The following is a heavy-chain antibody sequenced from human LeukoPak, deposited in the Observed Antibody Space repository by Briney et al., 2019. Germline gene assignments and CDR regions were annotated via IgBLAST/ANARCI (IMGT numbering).Heavy chain of an antibody. D-gene: IGHD5-12*01. CDR3: ARGNRGYSGYDFTY. J-gene: IGHJ4*02. Sequence: GAPVKVSCKASGYTFTSYDINWVRQATGQGLEWMGWMNPNSGNTGYAQKFQGRVTMTRNTSISTAYMELSSLRSEDTAVYYCARGNRGYSGYDFTYWGQGTLVTVSS. CDR1: GYTFTSYD. V-gene: IGHV1-8*01. CDR2: MNPNSGNT.